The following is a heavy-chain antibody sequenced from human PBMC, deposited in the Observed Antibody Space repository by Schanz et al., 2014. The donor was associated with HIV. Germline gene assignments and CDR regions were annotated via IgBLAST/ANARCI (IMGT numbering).Heavy chain of an antibody. Sequence: EVQLLESGGGLVRPGGSLRIFCATSGFTFSSYAMNWVRQAPGRGLEWVSAISGSTGSRTYYAESVKGRFAISRDNSKNTLYLQMNSLRAEDTAVYFCAKALGGSPEDYWGQGTLVTVSS. CDR1: GFTFSSYA. CDR2: ISGSTGSRT. J-gene: IGHJ4*02. D-gene: IGHD1-26*01. CDR3: AKALGGSPEDY. V-gene: IGHV3-23*01.